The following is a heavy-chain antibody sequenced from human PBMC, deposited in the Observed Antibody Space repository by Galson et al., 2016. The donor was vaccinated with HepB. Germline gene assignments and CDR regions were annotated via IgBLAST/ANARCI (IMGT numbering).Heavy chain of an antibody. CDR3: ARGWELPTSFDS. D-gene: IGHD1-26*01. Sequence: SLRLSCAASGFIFTNYAMHWVRQAPGKGLEWVAVISYDGSNKYYADFVKGRFTISRDNSKNTLFLQMNSLRTDDTAVYYCARGWELPTSFDSWGQGTLVTVSS. J-gene: IGHJ4*02. V-gene: IGHV3-30*04. CDR1: GFIFTNYA. CDR2: ISYDGSNK.